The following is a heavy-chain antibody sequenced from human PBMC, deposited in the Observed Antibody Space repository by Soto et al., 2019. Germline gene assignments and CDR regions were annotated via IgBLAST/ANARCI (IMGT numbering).Heavy chain of an antibody. CDR1: GFTFSSYA. Sequence: GGSLRLSCAASGFTFSSYAMSWVRQAPGKGLEWVSYISSSSSTIYYADSVKGRFTISRDNAKNSLYLQMNSLRAEDTAVYYCARTFYGDEVYWGQGTLVTVSS. V-gene: IGHV3-48*01. D-gene: IGHD4-17*01. J-gene: IGHJ4*02. CDR2: ISSSSSTI. CDR3: ARTFYGDEVY.